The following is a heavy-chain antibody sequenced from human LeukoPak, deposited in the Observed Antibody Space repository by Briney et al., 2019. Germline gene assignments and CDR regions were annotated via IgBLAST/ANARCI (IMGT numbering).Heavy chain of an antibody. J-gene: IGHJ4*02. Sequence: GGSLRLSCAASGLIVTSNYMSWVRQAPGKGLEWVSVIYSGGSIYYAGSVKGRFTISRDNSKNTLYLQMNSLRAEDTAVYYCARDDVDTAMGTGLDYWGQGTLVTVSS. CDR1: GLIVTSNY. CDR2: IYSGGSI. CDR3: ARDDVDTAMGTGLDY. D-gene: IGHD5-18*01. V-gene: IGHV3-53*01.